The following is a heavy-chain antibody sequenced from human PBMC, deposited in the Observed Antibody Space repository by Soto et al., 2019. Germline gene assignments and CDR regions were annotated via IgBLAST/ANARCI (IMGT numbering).Heavy chain of an antibody. D-gene: IGHD3-10*01. CDR3: ARKRLGGNYYYGMDV. Sequence: PSETLSLTCTVSGGSISSYYWSWIRQPPGKGLEWIGYIYYSGSTNYNPSLKSRVTISVDTSKNQFSLKLSSVTAADTAVYYCARKRLGGNYYYGMDVWGQGTTVTVSS. V-gene: IGHV4-59*01. CDR1: GGSISSYY. CDR2: IYYSGST. J-gene: IGHJ6*02.